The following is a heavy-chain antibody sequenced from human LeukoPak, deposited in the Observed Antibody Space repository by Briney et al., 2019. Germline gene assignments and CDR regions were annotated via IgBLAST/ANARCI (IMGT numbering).Heavy chain of an antibody. J-gene: IGHJ4*02. CDR2: ISSGART. CDR3: VARYWGFDF. CDR1: GFSFSSYA. Sequence: PGGSLRLSCAASGFSFSSYAMIWVRQAPGMGLEWVSGISSGARTYYADSVKGRFTISRDNSKNALYLQMNSLRVEDTAVYYCVARYWGFDFWGQGTLVTVSS. V-gene: IGHV3-23*01. D-gene: IGHD2-8*02.